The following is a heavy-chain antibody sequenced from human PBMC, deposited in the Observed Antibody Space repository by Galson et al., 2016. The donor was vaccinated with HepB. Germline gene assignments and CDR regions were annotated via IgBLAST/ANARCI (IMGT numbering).Heavy chain of an antibody. D-gene: IGHD2-15*01. V-gene: IGHV4-39*07. J-gene: IGHJ4*02. CDR1: GTSIRSSPYY. CDR2: IYYSGST. Sequence: ETLSLTCTVSGTSIRSSPYYWGLIRQTPGKGLEWIGSIYYSGSTYYSPSLRSRVTISLDTSKNQFSLKLTSVTAADTAVYYCAREKSRRGGNFDYWGQGTLVTVSS. CDR3: AREKSRRGGNFDY.